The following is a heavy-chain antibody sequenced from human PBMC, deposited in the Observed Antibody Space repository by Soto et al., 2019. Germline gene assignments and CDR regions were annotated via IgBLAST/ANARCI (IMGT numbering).Heavy chain of an antibody. J-gene: IGHJ6*02. D-gene: IGHD2-21*01. CDR1: GYTFTTYY. CDR3: ARGLGNYYGMDV. CDR2: INPSGGFT. V-gene: IGHV1-46*01. Sequence: QVQLVQSGAEMKTPGASVKVSCKTSGYTFTTYYMHWVRQAPGQGLEWMGIINPSGGFTSYAQKFQGRVTVTRDTSTDTVYMELSSLTSEDTAVYYCARGLGNYYGMDVWGQGTTVTVSS.